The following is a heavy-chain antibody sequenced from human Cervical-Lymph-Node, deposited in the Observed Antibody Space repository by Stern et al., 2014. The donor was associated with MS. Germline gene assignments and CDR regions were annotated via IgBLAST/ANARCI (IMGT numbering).Heavy chain of an antibody. V-gene: IGHV5-51*03. CDR3: AMRGLGYDGADH. J-gene: IGHJ4*02. D-gene: IGHD3-16*01. CDR1: GYSFANFW. CDR2: IDPGASDT. Sequence: EVKLVQSGAEVRKTGESLKISCKVSGYSFANFWIGWVRQVPGNGLGWMRTIDPGASDTIYSPSFQVQVTLSSDESISTAYLQWSSLKASDTGIYYCAMRGLGYDGADHWGQGALVTGSS.